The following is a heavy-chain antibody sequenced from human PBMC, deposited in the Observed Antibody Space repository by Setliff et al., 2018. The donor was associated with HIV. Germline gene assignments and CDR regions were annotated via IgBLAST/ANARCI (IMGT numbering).Heavy chain of an antibody. J-gene: IGHJ4*02. D-gene: IGHD1-26*01. Sequence: SETLSLTCTISGGFISNHYWNWIRQPPGKGLEWIGSTHYSGSSYYSPSLKSRVTISVDTSKNQFSLKLSSVTAADTALYYCSKWDTIILADSWGQGTLVTVSS. CDR3: SKWDTIILADS. CDR1: GGFISNHY. V-gene: IGHV4-59*11. CDR2: THYSGSS.